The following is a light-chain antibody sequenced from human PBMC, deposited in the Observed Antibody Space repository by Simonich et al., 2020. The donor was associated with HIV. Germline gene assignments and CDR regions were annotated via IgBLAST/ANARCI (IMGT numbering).Light chain of an antibody. Sequence: EIVLTQSPGTLSLSPGERATLSCRASQGVSSSYLAWYQQKPGLAPRLSISDASSRATGIPDRFSGSGSGTDFTLTISRLEPEDFAVYYCQQYNNWPTFGGGTKVEIK. J-gene: IGKJ4*01. CDR1: QGVSSSY. V-gene: IGKV3D-20*01. CDR2: DAS. CDR3: QQYNNWPT.